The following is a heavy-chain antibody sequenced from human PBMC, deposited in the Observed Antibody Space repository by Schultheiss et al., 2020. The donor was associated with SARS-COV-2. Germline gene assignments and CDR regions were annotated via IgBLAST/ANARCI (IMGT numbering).Heavy chain of an antibody. CDR2: ISSSSSTI. CDR1: GFTFSSYS. CDR3: ASSGITGTNDAFDI. J-gene: IGHJ3*02. Sequence: GGSLRLSCAASGFTFSSYSMNWVRQAPGKGLEWVSYISSSSSTIYYADSVKGRFTISRDNAKNSLYLQMNSLRAEDTAVYYCASSGITGTNDAFDIWGQGTMVTVS. V-gene: IGHV3-48*01. D-gene: IGHD1-7*01.